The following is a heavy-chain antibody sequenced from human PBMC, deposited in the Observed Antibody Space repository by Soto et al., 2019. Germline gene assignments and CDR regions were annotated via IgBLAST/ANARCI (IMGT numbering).Heavy chain of an antibody. J-gene: IGHJ6*04. CDR1: GFIFSSSA. D-gene: IGHD1-20*01. V-gene: IGHV3-73*02. Sequence: EVKLVESGGGLVQPGWSLKLSCAASGFIFSSSAIHWVRQASGKGLEWVGRIRSRANNYATSFAASVKGRLIFSRDDSKNMAYLQINTMKTEVTAVYYCSSCQRAAIGYNYEHGMDVWSKGPRSPCPQ. CDR2: IRSRANNYAT. CDR3: SSCQRAAIGYNYEHGMDV.